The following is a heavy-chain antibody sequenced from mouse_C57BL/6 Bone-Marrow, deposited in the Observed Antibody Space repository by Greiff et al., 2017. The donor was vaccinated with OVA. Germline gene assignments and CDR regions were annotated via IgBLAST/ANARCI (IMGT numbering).Heavy chain of an antibody. CDR3: ARGTTVVAEGAWFAY. CDR2: INPNNGGT. V-gene: IGHV1-26*01. Sequence: EVQLQQSGPELVKPGASVKISCKASGYTFTDYYMNWVKQSHGKSLEWIGDINPNNGGTSYNQKFKGKAILTVDKSSSTAYMELRSLTSEDSAVYYCARGTTVVAEGAWFAYWGQGTLVTVSA. CDR1: GYTFTDYY. D-gene: IGHD1-1*01. J-gene: IGHJ3*01.